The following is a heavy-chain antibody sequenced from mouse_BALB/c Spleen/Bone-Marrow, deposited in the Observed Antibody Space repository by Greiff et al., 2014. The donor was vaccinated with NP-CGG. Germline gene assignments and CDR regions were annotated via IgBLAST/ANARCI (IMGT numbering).Heavy chain of an antibody. Sequence: VQLQQSGAELVKPGASVKLSCTASGFNIKDTYMHWVKQRPEQGLEWIGGIDPANGNTKYDPKFQGKATLTADTSSNTAYLQLSSLTSEDADVYYCASYRYAWYFDVWGAGTTVTVSA. J-gene: IGHJ1*01. CDR1: GFNIKDTY. CDR3: ASYRYAWYFDV. D-gene: IGHD2-14*01. V-gene: IGHV14-3*02. CDR2: IDPANGNT.